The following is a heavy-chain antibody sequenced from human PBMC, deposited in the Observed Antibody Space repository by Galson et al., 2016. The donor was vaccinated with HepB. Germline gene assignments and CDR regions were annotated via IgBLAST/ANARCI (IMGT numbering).Heavy chain of an antibody. CDR3: ARRVWNKIDY. D-gene: IGHD1/OR15-1a*01. CDR1: GDSVSSSSYY. V-gene: IGHV4-39*01. J-gene: IGHJ4*02. Sequence: SETLSLTCTVSGDSVSSSSYYWGWIHQPPGKGLEWIGTIYYSGSTYHNPSLKSRVTISLDTSKNQFSLKLSSVTAADTAVYYCARRVWNKIDYWGQGTLVTVSS. CDR2: IYYSGST.